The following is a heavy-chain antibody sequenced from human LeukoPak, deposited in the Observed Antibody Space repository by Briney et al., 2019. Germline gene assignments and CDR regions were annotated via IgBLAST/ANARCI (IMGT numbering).Heavy chain of an antibody. D-gene: IGHD5-12*01. CDR1: GESFSGYD. J-gene: IGHJ3*01. CDR2: INHSGST. V-gene: IGHV4-34*01. Sequence: PSETLSLTCAVYGESFSGYDWSWIRQPPGKGLEWIGEINHSGSTNYNPSLKSRVTISVDTSKNQFSLKLSSVTAADTAVYYCARAGGYEGAFDFWGQGTMVTVSS. CDR3: ARAGGYEGAFDF.